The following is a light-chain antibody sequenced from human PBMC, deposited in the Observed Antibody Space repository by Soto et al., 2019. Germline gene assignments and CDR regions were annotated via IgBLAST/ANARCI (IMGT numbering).Light chain of an antibody. Sequence: QSVLSQPPTASGTPGQRVAISFSGRSPKIGSNIVNWYQQLPGTAPKLLIYNNDQRPSGVPDRFSGSKSGTSASLAISGLQSQDEADYYCSAWDASLNAILFGGGTKLTVL. CDR3: SAWDASLNAIL. V-gene: IGLV1-44*01. CDR1: SPKIGSNI. J-gene: IGLJ2*01. CDR2: NND.